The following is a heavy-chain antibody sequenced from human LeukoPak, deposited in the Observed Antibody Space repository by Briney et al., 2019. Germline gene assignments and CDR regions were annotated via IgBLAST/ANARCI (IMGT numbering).Heavy chain of an antibody. CDR1: GFRFNTYE. V-gene: IGHV3-48*03. Sequence: SGGSLRLSCAASGFRFNTYEMNWVRQAPGKGLEWIAYISVGGSDEDYADSDKGRFTISRDNAKNSLFLQMNSLRVEDTAVYYCARDVGFNNGWPAWGQGTLVTVSS. CDR2: ISVGGSDE. D-gene: IGHD6-19*01. J-gene: IGHJ5*02. CDR3: ARDVGFNNGWPA.